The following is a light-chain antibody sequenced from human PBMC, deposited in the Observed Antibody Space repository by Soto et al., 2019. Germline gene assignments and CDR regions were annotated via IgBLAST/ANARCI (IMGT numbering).Light chain of an antibody. CDR2: EVS. CDR3: SSYTSRGTYV. CDR1: SSDVGVHNY. J-gene: IGLJ1*01. Sequence: QSVLTQPASVSGSPGQSITISCTGTSSDVGVHNYVSWYQQHPGKAPKLMIFEVSYRPSGISNRFSGSKSGNTASLTISGLQAEDEADYYCSSYTSRGTYVFGTGTKLTVL. V-gene: IGLV2-14*01.